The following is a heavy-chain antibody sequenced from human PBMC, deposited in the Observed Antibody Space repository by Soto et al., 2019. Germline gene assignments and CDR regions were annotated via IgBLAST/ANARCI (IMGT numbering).Heavy chain of an antibody. V-gene: IGHV3-9*01. CDR3: AIFRTVTTPFDY. CDR1: GFTFDDYA. CDR2: ISWNSGSI. J-gene: IGHJ4*02. Sequence: EVQLVESGGGLVQPGRSLRLSCAASGFTFDDYAMHWVRQAPGKGLEWVSGISWNSGSIGYADSVKGRFTIPRDNAKNSLYLQMNSLRAEDTALYYCAIFRTVTTPFDYWGQGTLVTVSS. D-gene: IGHD4-17*01.